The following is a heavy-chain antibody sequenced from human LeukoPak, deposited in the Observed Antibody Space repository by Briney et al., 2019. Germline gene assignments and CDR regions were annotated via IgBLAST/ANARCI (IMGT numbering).Heavy chain of an antibody. J-gene: IGHJ4*02. D-gene: IGHD4-17*01. CDR3: ASVGRYGDFFDY. V-gene: IGHV1-2*02. CDR2: INPNSSGT. Sequence: ASVKVSFKASGYTFTGYYMHWVRQAPGQGLEWMGWINPNSSGTNYAQKFQGRVTMTRDTSISTAYMELSRLRSDDTAVYYCASVGRYGDFFDYWGQGTLVTVSS. CDR1: GYTFTGYY.